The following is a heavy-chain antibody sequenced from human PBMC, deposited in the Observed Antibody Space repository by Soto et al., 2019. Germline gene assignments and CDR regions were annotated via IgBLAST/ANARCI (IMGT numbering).Heavy chain of an antibody. J-gene: IGHJ5*02. Sequence: QVQLQESGPGLVKPSGTLSLTCAVSSGSISSSNWWSWVRQPPGKGLEWIGEIYHSGSTNYNPSLKSRVTISVDKSKNQFSLKLSSVTAADTAVYYCASGVLWYGSGSKENWFDPWGQGTLVTVSS. CDR2: IYHSGST. V-gene: IGHV4-4*02. CDR1: SGSISSSNW. CDR3: ASGVLWYGSGSKENWFDP. D-gene: IGHD3-10*01.